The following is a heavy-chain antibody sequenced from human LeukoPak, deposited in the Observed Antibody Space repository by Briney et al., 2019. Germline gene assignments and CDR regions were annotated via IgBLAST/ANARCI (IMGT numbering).Heavy chain of an antibody. V-gene: IGHV4-30-4*08. J-gene: IGHJ4*02. D-gene: IGHD5-24*01. CDR3: ARGVGYNSFSVGY. Sequence: SETLSLTCSVSGDSISSRDYYWSWIRQPPGKGLEWIGYIYYSGSTSYNPSLKSRVTISVDTSKNQFSLRLSSVTAADTAVYYCARGVGYNSFSVGYWGQGTLVTVSS. CDR1: GDSISSRDYY. CDR2: IYYSGST.